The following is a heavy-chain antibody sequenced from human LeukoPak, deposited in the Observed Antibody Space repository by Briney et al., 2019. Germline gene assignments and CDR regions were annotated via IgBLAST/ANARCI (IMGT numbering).Heavy chain of an antibody. CDR1: GGSFSGYY. D-gene: IGHD2-15*01. V-gene: IGHV4-34*01. CDR3: AREVVVVAAGRYYYYYMDV. CDR2: INHSGST. Sequence: PSETLSLTCAVYGGSFSGYYWSWTRQSPGKGLEWIGEINHSGSTNYNPSLKSRVTISVDTSKNQFSLKLSSVTAADTAVYYCAREVVVVAAGRYYYYYMDVWGKGTTVTVSS. J-gene: IGHJ6*03.